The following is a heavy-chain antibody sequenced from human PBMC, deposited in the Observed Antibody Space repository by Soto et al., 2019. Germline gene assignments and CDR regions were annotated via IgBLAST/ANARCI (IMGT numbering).Heavy chain of an antibody. J-gene: IGHJ5*02. V-gene: IGHV1-18*01. D-gene: IGHD3-10*01. CDR3: ARDRHYGSGGTNWFDP. CDR1: GYTFTSYG. Sequence: QVQLVQSGAEVKKPGASVKVSCKASGYTFTSYGISWERQAPGQGLEWMGWISAYNGNTKYAQKLQGRVTMTTDTSTSTAYMELRSLRSDDTAVYYCARDRHYGSGGTNWFDPWGQGTLVTVSS. CDR2: ISAYNGNT.